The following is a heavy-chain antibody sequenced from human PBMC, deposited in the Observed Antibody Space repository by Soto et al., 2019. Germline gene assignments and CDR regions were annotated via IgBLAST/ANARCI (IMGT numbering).Heavy chain of an antibody. V-gene: IGHV1-46*03. Sequence: VKVSCKASGYTFTSYYMHWVRQAPGQGLEWMGIINPSGGSTSYAQKFQGRVTMTRDTSTSTVYMELSSLRSEDTAVYYCARVRDIVVVPAAPVGVAFDIWGQGTMVTVSS. CDR3: ARVRDIVVVPAAPVGVAFDI. J-gene: IGHJ3*02. D-gene: IGHD2-2*01. CDR2: INPSGGST. CDR1: GYTFTSYY.